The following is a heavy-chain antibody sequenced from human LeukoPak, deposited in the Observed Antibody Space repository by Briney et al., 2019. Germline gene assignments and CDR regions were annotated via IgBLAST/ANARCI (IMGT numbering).Heavy chain of an antibody. CDR2: ISGNGGTT. J-gene: IGHJ5*02. CDR3: ARCGGGCYNGRDWFDP. V-gene: IGHV3-64*01. D-gene: IGHD2-15*01. CDR1: GFTFSSYS. Sequence: PGGSLRVSCAASGFTFSSYSMHWVRRAPGKGLEYVSAISGNGGTTYYANSVKGRFTISRDNSRNTLYLQMGSLRVDDTAVYYCARCGGGCYNGRDWFDPWGQGTLVTVSS.